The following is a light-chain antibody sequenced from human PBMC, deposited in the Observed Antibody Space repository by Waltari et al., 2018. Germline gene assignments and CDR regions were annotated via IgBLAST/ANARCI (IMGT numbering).Light chain of an antibody. Sequence: DIQMTQSPSILSASVGDRVTITCRASQNINTYLAWYQQKPGKAPQILIYTASRLGSGVTARFSGSGSGTEFTLTISSLLPDDFATYYCQQYQRYWTFGQGTTVEIK. V-gene: IGKV1-5*03. J-gene: IGKJ1*01. CDR2: TAS. CDR3: QQYQRYWT. CDR1: QNINTY.